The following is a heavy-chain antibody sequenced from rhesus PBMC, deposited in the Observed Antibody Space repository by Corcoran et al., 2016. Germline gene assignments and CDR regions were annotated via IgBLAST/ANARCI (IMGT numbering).Heavy chain of an antibody. D-gene: IGHD4-23*01. V-gene: IGHV3S5*01. CDR2: IDGGRSNP. CDR1: GFTFSSYA. CDR3: AKGQYNNFESYFDY. Sequence: EVQLVETGGGLVQPGGSLKLSCAASGFTFSSYAMSWVRQAPGKGLEWVSVIDGGRSNPSYTDSAKGRFTISRDNSKNTLSMQMNSLRAEDTAVYYCAKGQYNNFESYFDYWGQGVLVTVSS. J-gene: IGHJ4*01.